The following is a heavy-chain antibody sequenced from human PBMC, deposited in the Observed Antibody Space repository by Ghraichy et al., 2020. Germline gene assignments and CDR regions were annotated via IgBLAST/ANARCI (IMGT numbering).Heavy chain of an antibody. J-gene: IGHJ6*02. Sequence: SQTLSLTCTVSGGSVSSGSNYWNWIRQPPGGGLEWIGYIYNTGSPIYNPSLKSRITISVDTSKNQFSLKLSSVTAADTAVYYCARAYGSGSLRRVVNGMDVWGQGTTVTVSS. D-gene: IGHD3-10*01. CDR2: IYNTGSP. CDR1: GGSVSSGSNY. CDR3: ARAYGSGSLRRVVNGMDV. V-gene: IGHV4-61*01.